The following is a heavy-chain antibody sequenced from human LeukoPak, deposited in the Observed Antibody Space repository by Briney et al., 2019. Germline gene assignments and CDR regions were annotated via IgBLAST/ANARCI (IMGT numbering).Heavy chain of an antibody. CDR2: ISGSGGST. CDR1: GFTCSSYA. Sequence: GGSLRLSCAASGFTCSSYAMSWVRQAPGKGLEWVSAISGSGGSTYYADSVKGRFTISRDNSKNTLYLQMNSLRAEDTAVYYCAKGNSGYDGEFDYWGQGTLVTVSS. D-gene: IGHD5-12*01. V-gene: IGHV3-23*01. J-gene: IGHJ4*02. CDR3: AKGNSGYDGEFDY.